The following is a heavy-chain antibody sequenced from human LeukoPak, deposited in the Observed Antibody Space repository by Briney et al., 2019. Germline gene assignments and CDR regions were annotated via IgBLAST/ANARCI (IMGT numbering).Heavy chain of an antibody. D-gene: IGHD2-2*01. V-gene: IGHV3-43*02. CDR1: GFTFDDYA. Sequence: PGGSLRLSCAASGFTFDDYAMHWVRQAPGKGLEWVSLISGDSGSTYYADSVKGRFTISRDNSKNSLYLQMNSLRTEDTALYYCAKDVGWSPASGTYGMDVWGQGTTVTVSS. J-gene: IGHJ6*02. CDR3: AKDVGWSPASGTYGMDV. CDR2: ISGDSGST.